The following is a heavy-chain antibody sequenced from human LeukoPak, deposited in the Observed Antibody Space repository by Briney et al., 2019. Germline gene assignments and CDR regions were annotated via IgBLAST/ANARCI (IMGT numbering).Heavy chain of an antibody. Sequence: GGALRLSCVASGFIFSSYVMHWVRQAPGKGLEWVALISFEGRKKYYADSVKGPRTISTDTPKNNLHLDMSSLRHDDTAVYYCARSFYWYIDYWGQGTLVTVSS. CDR1: GFIFSSYV. J-gene: IGHJ4*02. D-gene: IGHD3-9*01. V-gene: IGHV3-30*03. CDR3: ARSFYWYIDY. CDR2: ISFEGRKK.